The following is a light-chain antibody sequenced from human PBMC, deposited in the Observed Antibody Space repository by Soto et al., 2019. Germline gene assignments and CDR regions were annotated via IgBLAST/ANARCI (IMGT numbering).Light chain of an antibody. J-gene: IGKJ1*01. CDR2: DVS. CDR1: QSVSSN. CDR3: HHRSNWPGT. V-gene: IGKV3-11*01. Sequence: EIVLTQSPATLSVSPGERATLSCRASQSVSSNHLAWYQQKPGQAPRLLIYDVSDRATGIPARFSGTGSGTDFTLTISSLEPEDFAVYYCHHRSNWPGTFGQGTKVDIK.